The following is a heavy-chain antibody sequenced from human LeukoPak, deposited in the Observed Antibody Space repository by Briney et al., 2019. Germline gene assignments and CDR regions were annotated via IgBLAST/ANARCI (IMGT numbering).Heavy chain of an antibody. CDR3: ARENYVWGSYRFFDY. CDR2: IYYSGST. D-gene: IGHD3-16*02. CDR1: GGSISSYY. J-gene: IGHJ4*02. V-gene: IGHV4-59*01. Sequence: PSETLSLTSTVSGGSISSYYWSWIRQPPGKGLEWIGYIYYSGSTNYNPSLKSRVTISVDTSKNQFSLKLSSVTAADTAVYYCARENYVWGSYRFFDYWGQGTLVTVSS.